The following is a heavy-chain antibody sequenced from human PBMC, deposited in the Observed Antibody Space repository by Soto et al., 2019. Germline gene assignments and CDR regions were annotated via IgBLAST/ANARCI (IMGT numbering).Heavy chain of an antibody. CDR1: GLTFSNYW. CDR3: ARPTSGGFVLH. V-gene: IGHV3-74*01. Sequence: GGSLRLSCVASGLTFSNYWMYWVRQAPGEMLVWVSRISNDLNTISYPDSVEGRFTISRDNARNTLYLQMNSLRAEDTAVYYCARPTSGGFVLHWGQGTLVTVSS. CDR2: ISNDLNTI. J-gene: IGHJ4*02. D-gene: IGHD2-8*02.